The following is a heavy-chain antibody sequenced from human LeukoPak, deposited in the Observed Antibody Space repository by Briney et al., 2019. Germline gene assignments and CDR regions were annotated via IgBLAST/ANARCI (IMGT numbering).Heavy chain of an antibody. Sequence: PGGSLRLSCAASGFMFSTYWMSWVRQAPGKGLEWVANMNQDGSEKYYVDSVKGRFTISRDHAKNSLFLQMHSLRAEDTAVYYCARDPPGTAVAGYDYWGQGTLVTVSS. J-gene: IGHJ4*02. CDR3: ARDPPGTAVAGYDY. D-gene: IGHD6-19*01. V-gene: IGHV3-7*01. CDR2: MNQDGSEK. CDR1: GFMFSTYW.